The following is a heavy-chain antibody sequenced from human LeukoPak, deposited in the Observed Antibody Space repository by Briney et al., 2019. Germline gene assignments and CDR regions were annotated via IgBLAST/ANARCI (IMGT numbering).Heavy chain of an antibody. Sequence: ASVKVSCKASGYTFTSYGISWVRQAPGQGLEWMGWISAYNGNTNYAQKPQGRVTMTTDTSTSTAYMELRSLRSDDTAVYYCARGWSSSWFEGYYYCYYGMDVWGQGTTVTVSS. V-gene: IGHV1-18*01. J-gene: IGHJ6*02. CDR3: ARGWSSSWFEGYYYCYYGMDV. D-gene: IGHD6-13*01. CDR2: ISAYNGNT. CDR1: GYTFTSYG.